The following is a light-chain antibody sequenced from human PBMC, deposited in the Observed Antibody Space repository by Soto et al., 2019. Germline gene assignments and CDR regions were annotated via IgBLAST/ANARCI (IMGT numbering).Light chain of an antibody. CDR1: QNIYSN. CDR2: RAS. V-gene: IGKV3-15*01. Sequence: IVMTQSPATLSVSPGERATLACRASQNIYSNVAWYQQRPGQAPRLLIYRASTRAPGIPARFSGSGSGTEFTLTISSLQPDDFATYYCQQYNHYSGLTFGGGTKVDI. J-gene: IGKJ4*01. CDR3: QQYNHYSGLT.